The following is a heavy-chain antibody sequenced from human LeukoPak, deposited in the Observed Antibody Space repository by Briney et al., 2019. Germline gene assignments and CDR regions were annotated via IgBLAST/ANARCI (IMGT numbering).Heavy chain of an antibody. CDR2: IYYRVTS. D-gene: IGHD3-10*01. CDR1: GASINTSY. CDR3: ARAVGGDGSGSL. J-gene: IGHJ4*02. Sequence: SATLSLTCPVSGASINTSYWSWIRQPPGKGQEWIGYIYYRVTSDYNPSLKSRVTMSVDMSTSQISLKLSSVTAADTAVYYCARAVGGDGSGSLWGPGTLVTVSS. V-gene: IGHV4-59*01.